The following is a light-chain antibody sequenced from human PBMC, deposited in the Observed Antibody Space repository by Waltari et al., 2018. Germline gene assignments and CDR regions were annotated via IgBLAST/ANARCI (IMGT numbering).Light chain of an antibody. CDR1: RNLQHTNGNIH. CDR3: TQALQFPFT. J-gene: IGKJ5*01. CDR2: VGS. V-gene: IGKV2-28*01. Sequence: DILLTQSPLSLTVTTGEPDSLSCRSRRNLQHTNGNIHLNWYLQKPGQSPQLLIYVGSTRASGVPDRFSGIGSGTDFKLKISRVEAEDVGIYYCTQALQFPFTFGQGTRLEIE.